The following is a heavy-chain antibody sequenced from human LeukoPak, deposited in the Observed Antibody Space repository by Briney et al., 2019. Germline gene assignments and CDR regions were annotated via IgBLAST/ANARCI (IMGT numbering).Heavy chain of an antibody. CDR2: ISSSSSYI. D-gene: IGHD3-10*01. CDR1: GFTFSSYS. Sequence: GGTLRLSCAASGFTFSSYSMNWVRQAPGKGLEWVSSISSSSSYIYYADSVKGRFTISRDNAKNSLYLQMNSLRAEDTALYYCARRVDGSGRYRGYYYYYMDVWGKGTTVTISS. CDR3: ARRVDGSGRYRGYYYYYMDV. J-gene: IGHJ6*03. V-gene: IGHV3-21*04.